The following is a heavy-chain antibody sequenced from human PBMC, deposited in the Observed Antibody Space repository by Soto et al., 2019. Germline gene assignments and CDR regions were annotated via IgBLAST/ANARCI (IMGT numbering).Heavy chain of an antibody. J-gene: IGHJ6*02. D-gene: IGHD3-3*01. V-gene: IGHV3-23*01. CDR2: ISGSGGST. Sequence: GSLRLSCAASGFTFSSYAMSWVRQAPGKGLEWVSAISGSGGSTYYADSVKGRFTISRDNSKNTLYLQMNSLRAEDTAVYYCAKEGIEDFWSGYQPFGGYHYYGMDVWGQGSTVIGSS. CDR3: AKEGIEDFWSGYQPFGGYHYYGMDV. CDR1: GFTFSSYA.